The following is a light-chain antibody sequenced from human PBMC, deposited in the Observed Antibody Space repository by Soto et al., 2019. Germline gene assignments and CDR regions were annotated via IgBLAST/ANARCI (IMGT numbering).Light chain of an antibody. CDR3: SSYTDRKHLV. V-gene: IGLV2-8*01. CDR1: SRDIGGYNS. J-gene: IGLJ1*01. Sequence: QSVLTQSPSASGSPGQSVTISCTGTSRDIGGYNSVSWYQQHPGKAPKVMIYDVTKRPSGVPDRFSGSKSGNTASLTVSALQAEDEADYYCSSYTDRKHLVFGTGTKLTVL. CDR2: DVT.